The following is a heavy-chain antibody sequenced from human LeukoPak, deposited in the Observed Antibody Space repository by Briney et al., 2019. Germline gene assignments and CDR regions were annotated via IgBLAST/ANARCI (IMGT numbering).Heavy chain of an antibody. D-gene: IGHD1-1*01. CDR1: GFTFSSYA. J-gene: IGHJ4*02. CDR2: ISGSGGST. CDR3: GKKHPNNNFQNPFFDY. V-gene: IGHV3-23*01. Sequence: GGSLRLSCAASGFTFSSYAMSWVRQAPGKGLEWVSAISGSGGSTYYADSVKGRFTISRDNSKNTLYLQMNSLRAEATAAYYCGKKHPNNNFQNPFFDYWGQGTLVTVSS.